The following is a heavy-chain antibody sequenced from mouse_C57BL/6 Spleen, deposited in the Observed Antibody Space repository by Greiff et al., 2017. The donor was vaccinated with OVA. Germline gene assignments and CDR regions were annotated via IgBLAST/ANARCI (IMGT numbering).Heavy chain of an antibody. CDR3: ARGRDSTEYYFDY. Sequence: VQLQQPGAELVRPGSSVKLSCKASGYTFTSYWMDWVKQRPGQGLEWIGNIYPSDSETHYNQKFKDKATLTVDKSSSTAYMQLSSLTSEDSAVYYCARGRDSTEYYFDYWGQGTTLTVSS. D-gene: IGHD4-1*02. CDR2: IYPSDSET. J-gene: IGHJ2*01. CDR1: GYTFTSYW. V-gene: IGHV1-61*01.